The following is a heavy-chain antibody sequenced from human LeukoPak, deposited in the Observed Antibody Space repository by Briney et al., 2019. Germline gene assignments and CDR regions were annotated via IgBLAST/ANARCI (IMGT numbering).Heavy chain of an antibody. V-gene: IGHV1-46*01. J-gene: IGHJ6*03. CDR1: GYTFTSYY. Sequence: ASVKVSCKASGYTFTSYYMHWVRQAPGQGLEWMGIINPSGGSTSYAQKFQGRVTMTRDTSTSTVYMELSSLRSEDTAVYYCARVFPNYYGDYYYMDVWGKGTTVTVSS. CDR2: INPSGGST. CDR3: ARVFPNYYGDYYYMDV. D-gene: IGHD4-17*01.